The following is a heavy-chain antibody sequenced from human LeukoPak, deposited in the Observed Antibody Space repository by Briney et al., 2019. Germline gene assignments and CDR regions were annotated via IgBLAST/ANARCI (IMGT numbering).Heavy chain of an antibody. CDR2: IYSGGST. CDR1: GFTVSINY. D-gene: IGHD6-13*01. J-gene: IGHJ4*02. CDR3: ARGGIAAAGPDY. V-gene: IGHV3-53*01. Sequence: GGSLRLSCAASGFTVSINYMSWVRQAPGKGLEWVSVIYSGGSTSYSDSVKGRFTSSRDNSKNTLYLQMNSLRAEDTAVYYCARGGIAAAGPDYWGQGTLVTVSS.